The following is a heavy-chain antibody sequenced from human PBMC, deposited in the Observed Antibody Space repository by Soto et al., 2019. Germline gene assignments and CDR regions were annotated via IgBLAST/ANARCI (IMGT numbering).Heavy chain of an antibody. Sequence: PGGSLRLSCAASGFTVSSNYMSWVRQAPGKGLEWVSVIYSGGSTHYADSVKGRFTISRDSSKNTLHLQMNSLRAEDTAVYYCARGKQQGAQAPINYYYYYGMDVWGQGTTVTVSS. J-gene: IGHJ6*02. V-gene: IGHV3-53*01. D-gene: IGHD6-13*01. CDR3: ARGKQQGAQAPINYYYYYGMDV. CDR1: GFTVSSNY. CDR2: IYSGGST.